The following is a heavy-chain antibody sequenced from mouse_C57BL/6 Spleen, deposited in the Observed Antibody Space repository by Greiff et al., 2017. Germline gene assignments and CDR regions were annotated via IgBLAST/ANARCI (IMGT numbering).Heavy chain of an antibody. V-gene: IGHV1-39*01. CDR3: SRWGEGYCYFDY. D-gene: IGHD2-10*02. CDR1: GYSFTDYY. J-gene: IGHJ2*01. Sequence: VQLKQSGPELVKPGASVKISCKASGYSFTDYYMNWVKQSTGKGLEWIGVINPYDGDTSYNQKFKGKATLTVDKSSSTAYMQLNSLTSEDAAVYYCSRWGEGYCYFDYWGTGTTLTVSS. CDR2: INPYDGDT.